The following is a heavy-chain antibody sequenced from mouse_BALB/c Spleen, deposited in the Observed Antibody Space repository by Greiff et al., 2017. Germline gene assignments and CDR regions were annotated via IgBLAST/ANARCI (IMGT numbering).Heavy chain of an antibody. V-gene: IGHV1-14*01. D-gene: IGHD2-4*01. CDR1: GYTFTSYV. J-gene: IGHJ3*01. CDR2: INPYNDGT. CDR3: ARIYYDYDPWFAY. Sequence: EVQLQQSGPELVKPGASVKMSCKASGYTFTSYVMHWVKQKPGQGLEWIGYINPYNDGTKYNEKFKGKATLTSDKSSSTAYMELSSLTSEDSAVYYCARIYYDYDPWFAYWGQGTLVTVSA.